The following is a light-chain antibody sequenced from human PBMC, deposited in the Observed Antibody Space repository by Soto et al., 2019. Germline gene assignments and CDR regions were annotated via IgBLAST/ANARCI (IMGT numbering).Light chain of an antibody. CDR2: DVS. J-gene: IGKJ1*01. CDR3: QQRRNWPRT. Sequence: IVLTQYPSTLSLSPGKRATLSCRASQNISSYLIWYQQKPGQAPRLLIYDVSNRAIGIPARFSGSGSGTDFTLTISSLEPEDFAVYYSQQRRNWPRTFGQGTKVDIK. V-gene: IGKV3-11*01. CDR1: QNISSY.